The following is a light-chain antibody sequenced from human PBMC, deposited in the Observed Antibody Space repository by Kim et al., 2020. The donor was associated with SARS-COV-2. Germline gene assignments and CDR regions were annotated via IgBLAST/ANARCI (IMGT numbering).Light chain of an antibody. J-gene: IGLJ3*02. CDR2: SNN. V-gene: IGLV1-44*01. Sequence: GPRVTVSCSGSSSNLGINIVSWYKQLPGTAPKLHIYSNNQRPSGVPDRFSGSKSGTSASLAISGLQSEDEADYYCAAWDNSLNVWVFGGGTQLTVL. CDR3: AAWDNSLNVWV. CDR1: SSNLGINI.